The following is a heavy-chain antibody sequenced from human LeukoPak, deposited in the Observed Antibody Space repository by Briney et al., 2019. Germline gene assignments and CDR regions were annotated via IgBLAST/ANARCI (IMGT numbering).Heavy chain of an antibody. D-gene: IGHD3-10*01. V-gene: IGHV4-61*01. CDR2: IYYSGST. J-gene: IGHJ3*02. Sequence: SETLSLTCTVSGGSINTPNYYWGWIRQTPGKGLEWIGYIYYSGSTNYNPSLKSRVTISVDTSKNQFSLRLSYVTAADTAVYYCARAPGGYGSGSRGAFDIWGQGTMVTVSS. CDR1: GGSINTPNYY. CDR3: ARAPGGYGSGSRGAFDI.